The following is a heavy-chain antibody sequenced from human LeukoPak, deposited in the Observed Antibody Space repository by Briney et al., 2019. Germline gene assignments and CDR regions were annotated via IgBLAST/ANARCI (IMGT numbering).Heavy chain of an antibody. CDR2: IRYDGSNK. J-gene: IGHJ4*02. Sequence: GGSLRLSCAASGFTFSNYGMHWVRQAPGKGLEWVAFIRYDGSNKYYADSVKGRFTISRDNSKNTLYLQMNSLRAEDTAVYYCARDLGGSLNVGIDYWGQGTLVTVSS. V-gene: IGHV3-30*02. D-gene: IGHD1-26*01. CDR3: ARDLGGSLNVGIDY. CDR1: GFTFSNYG.